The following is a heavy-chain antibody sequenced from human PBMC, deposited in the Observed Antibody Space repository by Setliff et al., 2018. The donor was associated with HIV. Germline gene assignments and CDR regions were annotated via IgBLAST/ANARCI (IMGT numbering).Heavy chain of an antibody. CDR1: GGSFSDFY. CDR3: ARGVARQVVIDRWFDP. V-gene: IGHV4-34*01. Sequence: SETLSLTCAVFGGSFSDFYWSWIRQPPGKGLEWIGEISYSGSTVYNPSLKSRVTMSVDASKNLVSLNLNSVTAADTAIYYCARGVARQVVIDRWFDPWGQGTPVTVSS. CDR2: ISYSGST. D-gene: IGHD2-21*01. J-gene: IGHJ5*02.